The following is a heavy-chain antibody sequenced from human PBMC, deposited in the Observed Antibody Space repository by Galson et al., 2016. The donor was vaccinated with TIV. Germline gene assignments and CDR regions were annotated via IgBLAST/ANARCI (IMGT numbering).Heavy chain of an antibody. CDR2: ISDGGNT. D-gene: IGHD2-15*01. V-gene: IGHV3-66*02. Sequence: SLRLSCAASGLTVKINYMTWVRQAPGKGLEWVSLISDGGNTYYADSVKGRFTISRDNSKNTLYLQMNSLRVEDTGVYFCARDRVVDATYYYYYFGLDLWGQGTAVTVSS. CDR1: GLTVKINY. CDR3: ARDRVVDATYYYYYFGLDL. J-gene: IGHJ6*02.